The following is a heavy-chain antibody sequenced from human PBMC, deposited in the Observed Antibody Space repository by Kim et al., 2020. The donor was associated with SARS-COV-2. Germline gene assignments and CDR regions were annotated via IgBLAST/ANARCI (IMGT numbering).Heavy chain of an antibody. CDR3: ARDDGSSWYGYFHY. V-gene: IGHV3-30*04. CDR1: GFTFSSYA. Sequence: GGSLRLSCVASGFTFSSYAMHWVRQAPGKGLGWVAVISCDGSNKYYADSVKGRFTISRDNSKNTLYLQMNSLRDEDTAVYYCARDDGSSWYGYFHYWGQG. J-gene: IGHJ1*01. D-gene: IGHD6-13*01. CDR2: ISCDGSNK.